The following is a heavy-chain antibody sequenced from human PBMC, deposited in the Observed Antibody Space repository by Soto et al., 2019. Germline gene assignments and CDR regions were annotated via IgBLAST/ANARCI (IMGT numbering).Heavy chain of an antibody. J-gene: IGHJ6*02. CDR1: GGSMTSGDQY. CDR2: INHRGSL. V-gene: IGHV4-31*03. CDR3: ARELPQQHGRNMVV. D-gene: IGHD1-26*01. Sequence: QVQLQESGPGLVKPSQTLSLTCTVTGGSMTSGDQYWTWIRHRPGEGLEWFGYINHRGSLYYNPSLKSRVSTSVDTSKNQFSLNLSSVTATDTAVYYSARELPQQHGRNMVVWGQGTTVTVSS.